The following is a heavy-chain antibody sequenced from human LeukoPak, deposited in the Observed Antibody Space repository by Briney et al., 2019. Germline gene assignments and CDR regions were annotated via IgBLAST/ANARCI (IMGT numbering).Heavy chain of an antibody. J-gene: IGHJ5*02. V-gene: IGHV4-34*01. D-gene: IGHD2-2*01. CDR2: INHSGST. CDR1: GGSFSGYY. Sequence: PSETLSLTCAVYGGSFSGYYWSWIRQPPGKGLEWIGEINHSGSTNYNPSLKSRVTISVDTSKNQFSLKLSSVTAADTAVYYCARPGPCSSTSCYGWFDPWGQGTLVTVSS. CDR3: ARPGPCSSTSCYGWFDP.